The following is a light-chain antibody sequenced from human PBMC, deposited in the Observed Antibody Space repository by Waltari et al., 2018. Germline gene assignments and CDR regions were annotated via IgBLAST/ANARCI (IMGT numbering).Light chain of an antibody. Sequence: DIVMTQSPDSLAVSLGERATINCKSSQSVLYSSNNKNYLTWYQQKPGQPPKLLIYWASTRESGVPYRFSGSGSGTDFTLTITSLQAEDVAVYYCQQHYSNPLTFGGGTKVEIK. J-gene: IGKJ4*01. CDR2: WAS. V-gene: IGKV4-1*01. CDR1: QSVLYSSNNKNY. CDR3: QQHYSNPLT.